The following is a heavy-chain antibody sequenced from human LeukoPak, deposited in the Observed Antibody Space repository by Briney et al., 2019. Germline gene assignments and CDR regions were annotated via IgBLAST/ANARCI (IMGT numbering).Heavy chain of an antibody. J-gene: IGHJ4*02. CDR1: GGSFSGYY. CDR3: ASERIWGSYRYFDY. Sequence: SETLSLTCAVYGGSFSGYYWSWIRQPPGKGLEWIGEINHSGSTNYNPSLKSRVTISVDTSKNQFSLKLSSVTAADTAVYYCASERIWGSYRYFDYWGQGTLVTVSS. D-gene: IGHD3-16*02. CDR2: INHSGST. V-gene: IGHV4-34*01.